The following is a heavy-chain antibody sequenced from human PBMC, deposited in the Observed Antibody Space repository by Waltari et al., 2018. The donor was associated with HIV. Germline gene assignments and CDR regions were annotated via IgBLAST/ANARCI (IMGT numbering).Heavy chain of an antibody. J-gene: IGHJ4*02. CDR3: ARGRRSDYYDSSALLFDY. CDR1: GYTFTSYD. D-gene: IGHD3-22*01. CDR2: MNPNSGNT. V-gene: IGHV1-8*01. Sequence: QVQLVQSGAEVKKPGASVKVSCKASGYTFTSYDINWVRQATGQGLEWMGWMNPNSGNTGYAQKFQGRVTMTRNTSISTAYMELSSLRSEDTAVYYCARGRRSDYYDSSALLFDYWGQGTLVTVSS.